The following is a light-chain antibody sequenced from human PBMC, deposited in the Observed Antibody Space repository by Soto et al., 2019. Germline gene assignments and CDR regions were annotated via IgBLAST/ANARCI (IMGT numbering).Light chain of an antibody. CDR1: SGDVGSYNF. CDR3: SSYTSTSTLV. J-gene: IGLJ2*01. Sequence: QSALTQPASVSGSPGQSIAISCTGTSGDVGSYNFVSWYQQHPGKAPKLMIYDVSARPPGVSNRFSGSKSGNTASLTISGLQAEDEADYYCSSYTSTSTLVFGGGTKVPVL. CDR2: DVS. V-gene: IGLV2-14*01.